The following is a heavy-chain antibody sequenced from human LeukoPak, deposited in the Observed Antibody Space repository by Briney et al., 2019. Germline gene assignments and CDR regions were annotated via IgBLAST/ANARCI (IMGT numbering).Heavy chain of an antibody. Sequence: PGGSLRLSCAASGFTFSSYEMNWVRQAPGKGLEWVSYISSSGSTIYYADSVKGRFTISRDNAKNSLYLQVNSLRAEDTAVYYCARDQGTMVRGYEYFDYWGQGTLVTVSS. CDR3: ARDQGTMVRGYEYFDY. J-gene: IGHJ4*02. CDR2: ISSSGSTI. CDR1: GFTFSSYE. V-gene: IGHV3-48*03. D-gene: IGHD3-10*01.